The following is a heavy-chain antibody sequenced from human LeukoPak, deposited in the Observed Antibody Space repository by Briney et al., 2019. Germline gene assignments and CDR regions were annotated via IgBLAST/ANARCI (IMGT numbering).Heavy chain of an antibody. CDR1: GYTLTELS. D-gene: IGHD4-23*01. V-gene: IGHV1-46*01. Sequence: ASVKVSCKVSGYTLTELSMHWVRQAPGQGLEWMGIINPSGGSTSYAQKFQGRVTMTRDTSTSTVYMELSSLRSEDTAVYYCARVGDGGNDGFDYWGQGTLVTVSS. J-gene: IGHJ4*02. CDR3: ARVGDGGNDGFDY. CDR2: INPSGGST.